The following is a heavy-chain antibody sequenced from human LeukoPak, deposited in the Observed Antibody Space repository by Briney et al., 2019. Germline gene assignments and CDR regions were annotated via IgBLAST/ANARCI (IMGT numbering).Heavy chain of an antibody. V-gene: IGHV4-61*02. J-gene: IGHJ4*02. Sequence: SQTLSLTCTVSGGSISSGSYYWSWIRQPAGKGLEWIGRIYTSGSTHYNPSLKSRVTISVDTSKNQFSLKLTSVTAADTAVYYCARDSSGRLDYWGQGTLVTVSS. CDR2: IYTSGST. CDR3: ARDSSGRLDY. CDR1: GGSISSGSYY. D-gene: IGHD6-19*01.